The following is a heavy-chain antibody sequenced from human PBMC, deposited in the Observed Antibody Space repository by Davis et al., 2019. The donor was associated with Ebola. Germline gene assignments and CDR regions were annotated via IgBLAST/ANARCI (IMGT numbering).Heavy chain of an antibody. J-gene: IGHJ5*02. D-gene: IGHD2-2*01. Sequence: PGGSLRLSCAASGFTFSSYSMNWVRQAPGKGLEWVSYISSSSSTIYYADSVKGRFTISRDNAKNSLYLQMNSLRDEDTAVYYCARDRVDIVVVPAAPTRFDPWGQGTLVTVSS. CDR1: GFTFSSYS. V-gene: IGHV3-48*02. CDR2: ISSSSSTI. CDR3: ARDRVDIVVVPAAPTRFDP.